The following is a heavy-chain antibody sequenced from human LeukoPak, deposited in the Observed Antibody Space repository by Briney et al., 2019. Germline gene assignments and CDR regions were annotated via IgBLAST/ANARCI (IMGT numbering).Heavy chain of an antibody. CDR2: ISSSSSDI. J-gene: IGHJ1*01. Sequence: AGGSLRLSCAASGFTFNSYSMYWVRQAPGKGLEWVSSISSSSSDIFYADSVKGRFSISRDNANNSLFLQINSLRAEATAVYYCVRDSGSSYGYYFLHWGQGTLVTVSS. V-gene: IGHV3-21*01. D-gene: IGHD1-26*01. CDR3: VRDSGSSYGYYFLH. CDR1: GFTFNSYS.